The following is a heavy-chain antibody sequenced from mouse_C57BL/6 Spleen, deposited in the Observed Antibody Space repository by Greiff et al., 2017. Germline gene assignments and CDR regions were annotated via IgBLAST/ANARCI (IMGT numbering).Heavy chain of an antibody. CDR3: ARGSYSNYGGLYYAMDY. D-gene: IGHD2-5*01. V-gene: IGHV2-2*01. CDR2: IWSGGST. J-gene: IGHJ4*01. Sequence: VQLVESGPGLVQPSQSLSITCTVSGFSLTSYGVHWVRQSPGKGLEWLGVIWSGGSTDYNAAFISRLSISKDNSKSQVFFKMNSLQADDTAIYYCARGSYSNYGGLYYAMDYWGQGTSVTVSS. CDR1: GFSLTSYG.